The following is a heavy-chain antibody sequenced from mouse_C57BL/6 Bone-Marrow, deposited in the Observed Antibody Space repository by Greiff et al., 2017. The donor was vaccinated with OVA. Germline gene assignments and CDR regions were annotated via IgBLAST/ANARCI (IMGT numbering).Heavy chain of an antibody. CDR1: GYTFTSYW. CDR3: VCAPLLAY. D-gene: IGHD1-1*01. Sequence: QVQLQQSGAELVKPGASVKLSCKASGYTFTSYWMHWVKQRPGQGLEWIGMIHPNRGSTNYNEKFKGKATLTVDKSSSTAYMQLSSLTSEESAVYYCVCAPLLAYWGQGTTLTVSS. J-gene: IGHJ2*01. CDR2: IHPNRGST. V-gene: IGHV1-64*01.